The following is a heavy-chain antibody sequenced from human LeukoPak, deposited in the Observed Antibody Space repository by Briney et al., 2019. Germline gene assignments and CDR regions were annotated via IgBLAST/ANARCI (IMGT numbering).Heavy chain of an antibody. J-gene: IGHJ6*02. V-gene: IGHV3-74*01. Sequence: GGSLRLSCAASGFTFNSYWMHWVRQAPGKGLVWVSRINSDGSSTTYADSVKGRFTISKDNAKNTLYLQMNSLRAEDTAVYYCARGRYYGMDVWGQGTTVTVSS. CDR2: INSDGSST. CDR1: GFTFNSYW. CDR3: ARGRYYGMDV.